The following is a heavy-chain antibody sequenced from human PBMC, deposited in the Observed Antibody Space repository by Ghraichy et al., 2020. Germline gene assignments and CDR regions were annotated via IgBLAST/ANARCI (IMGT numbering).Heavy chain of an antibody. CDR1: GFTFSSYG. D-gene: IGHD2-21*02. CDR2: ISYDGSNK. CDR3: AKGTLAYSVMVVTDY. J-gene: IGHJ4*02. V-gene: IGHV3-30*18. Sequence: GESLNISCAASGFTFSSYGMHWVRQAPGKGLEWVAVISYDGSNKYYADSVKGRFTISRDNSKNTLCLQMNSLRAEDTAVYYCAKGTLAYSVMVVTDYWGQGTLVTVSS.